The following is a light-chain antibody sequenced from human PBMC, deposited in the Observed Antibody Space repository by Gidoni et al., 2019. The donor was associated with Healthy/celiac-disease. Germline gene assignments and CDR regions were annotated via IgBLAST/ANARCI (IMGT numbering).Light chain of an antibody. J-gene: IGKJ4*01. CDR2: AAS. V-gene: IGKV1-8*01. CDR3: QQYYSYLT. Sequence: AIRMTQSPSSLSASTGDRVTITCRASQGISSYLAWYQQKPGKAPKLLIYAASTLQSGVPSRFSGSGSGTDFTLTISCLRSEDFATYYCQQYYSYLTFGGGTKVEIK. CDR1: QGISSY.